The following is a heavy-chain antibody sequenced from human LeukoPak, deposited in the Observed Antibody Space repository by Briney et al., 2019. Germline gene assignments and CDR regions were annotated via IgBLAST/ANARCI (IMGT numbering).Heavy chain of an antibody. CDR3: ARDIYQHINVNWFDP. J-gene: IGHJ5*02. V-gene: IGHV7-4-1*02. D-gene: IGHD1-14*01. Sequence: ASVTVSCKASGGTFSSYAMNWVRQAPGQGLEWMGWINTNTGNPTYAQGFTGRFVFSLDTSVSTAYLQISSLKAEDTAVYYCARDIYQHINVNWFDPWGQGTLVTVSS. CDR1: GGTFSSYA. CDR2: INTNTGNP.